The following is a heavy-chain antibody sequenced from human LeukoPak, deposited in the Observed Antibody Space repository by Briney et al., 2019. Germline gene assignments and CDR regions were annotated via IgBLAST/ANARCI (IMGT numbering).Heavy chain of an antibody. V-gene: IGHV1-8*01. CDR1: GYTFTSYD. Sequence: ASVKVSCKASGYTFTSYDINWVRQATGQGLEWMGWMNPNSGNTGYAQKFQGRVTMTRNTSISTAYMELSSLRSEDTAVYYCARSRGYDFGSGYHHWFDPWGQGTLVTVSS. J-gene: IGHJ5*02. CDR3: ARSRGYDFGSGYHHWFDP. D-gene: IGHD3-3*01. CDR2: MNPNSGNT.